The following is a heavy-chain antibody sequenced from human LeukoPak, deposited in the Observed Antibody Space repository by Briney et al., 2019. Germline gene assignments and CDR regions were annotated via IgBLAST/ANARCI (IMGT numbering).Heavy chain of an antibody. CDR1: GYTFTSYA. J-gene: IGHJ4*02. CDR2: ISAYNGNT. D-gene: IGHD4-17*01. V-gene: IGHV1-18*01. Sequence: ASVKVSCKASGYTFTSYAMNWVRQAPGQGLEWMGWISAYNGNTNYAQKLQGRVTMTTDTSTSTAYMELRSLRSDDTAVYYCARERMDGDYYFDYWGQGTLVTVSS. CDR3: ARERMDGDYYFDY.